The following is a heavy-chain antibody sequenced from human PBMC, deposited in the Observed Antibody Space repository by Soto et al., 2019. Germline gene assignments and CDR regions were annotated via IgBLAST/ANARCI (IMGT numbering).Heavy chain of an antibody. D-gene: IGHD3-22*01. CDR2: INPSGGNT. V-gene: IGHV1-46*01. J-gene: IGHJ4*02. CDR1: GHASTSYY. Sequence: ASVKVSCKASGHASTSYYMHWVRQAPGQGLEWMGIINPSGGNTNYAQKLQGRVTMTTDTSTSTAYMELRSLRSDDTAVYYCARDSDYYDSSGYYVRYFDYWGQGTLVTVSS. CDR3: ARDSDYYDSSGYYVRYFDY.